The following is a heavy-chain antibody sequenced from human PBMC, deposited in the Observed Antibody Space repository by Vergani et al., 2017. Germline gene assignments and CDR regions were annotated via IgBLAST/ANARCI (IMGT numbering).Heavy chain of an antibody. D-gene: IGHD3-22*01. J-gene: IGHJ4*02. CDR2: NYYSGST. Sequence: QVQLQESGPGLVKPSETLSLTCTVSGGSVSSGSYYWSWIRQPAGKGLEWIGCNYYSGSTNYNPSLKSRVTISVDTSKNQFSLKLSSVTAADTAVYYCARLKKGTYYYDSSGYYYLDYWGQGTLVTVSS. V-gene: IGHV4-61*10. CDR3: ARLKKGTYYYDSSGYYYLDY. CDR1: GGSVSSGSYY.